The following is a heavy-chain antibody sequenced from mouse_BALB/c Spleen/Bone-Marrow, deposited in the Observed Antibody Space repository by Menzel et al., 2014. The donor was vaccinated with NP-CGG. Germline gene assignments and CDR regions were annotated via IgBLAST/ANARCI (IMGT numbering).Heavy chain of an antibody. J-gene: IGHJ3*01. CDR2: ISGDGRYT. V-gene: IGHV5-9-2*01. CDR1: GFSFGNYG. CDR3: ARHAYYDQTEVSFVY. Sequence: EVMLVESGGGLVKSGGSLKLSCAASGFSFGNYGMSWVRQTPEKRLEWVATISGDGRYTFYSDSVKGRFTISRDNAKNNLYLQLSSLRSEDTALYYCARHAYYDQTEVSFVYWGQGTLVTVSA. D-gene: IGHD2-4*01.